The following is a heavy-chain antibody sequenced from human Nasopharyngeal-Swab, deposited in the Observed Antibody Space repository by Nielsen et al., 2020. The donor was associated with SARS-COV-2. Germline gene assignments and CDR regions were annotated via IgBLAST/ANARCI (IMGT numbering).Heavy chain of an antibody. CDR3: ARDSVYYGDYQPYYGMDV. J-gene: IGHJ6*02. V-gene: IGHV4-59*13. Sequence: SETLSLTCTVSGGSISSYYWSWIRQPPGKGLEWIGYIYYSGSTNYNPSLKSRVTISVDTSKNQFSLKLSSVTAADTAVYCCARDSVYYGDYQPYYGMDVWGQGTTVTVSS. D-gene: IGHD4-17*01. CDR1: GGSISSYY. CDR2: IYYSGST.